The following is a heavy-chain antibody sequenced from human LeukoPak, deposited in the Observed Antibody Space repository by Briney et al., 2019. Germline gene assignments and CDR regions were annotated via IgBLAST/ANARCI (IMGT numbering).Heavy chain of an antibody. J-gene: IGHJ1*01. D-gene: IGHD4-17*01. Sequence: GGSLRLSCAASGFTVSSNYMSWVRQAPGRGLEGVGRIKSKTDGGTTDYAAPVKGRFTISRDDSKNTLYLQMNSLKTEDTAVYYCTTVEVLGDYEYFQHWGQGTLVTVSS. CDR1: GFTVSSNY. CDR3: TTVEVLGDYEYFQH. CDR2: IKSKTDGGTT. V-gene: IGHV3-15*01.